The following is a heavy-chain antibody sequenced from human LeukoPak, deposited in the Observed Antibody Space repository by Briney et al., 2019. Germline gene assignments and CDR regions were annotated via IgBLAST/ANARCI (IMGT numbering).Heavy chain of an antibody. J-gene: IGHJ4*02. D-gene: IGHD3-9*01. CDR2: IYHSGST. CDR3: ARREGELRYFDWLTPRD. V-gene: IGHV4-4*02. Sequence: PSETLSLTCGVSGGSISSSNWWSWVRQPPGKGLEWIGEIYHSGSTNYNPSLKSRVTISVDKSKNQFSLKLYSVTAADTAVYYCARREGELRYFDWLTPRDWGQGTLVTVSS. CDR1: GGSISSSNW.